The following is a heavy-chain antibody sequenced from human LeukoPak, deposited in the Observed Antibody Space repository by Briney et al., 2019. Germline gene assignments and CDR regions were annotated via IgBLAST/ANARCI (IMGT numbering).Heavy chain of an antibody. Sequence: SETLSLTCTVSGGSISSYYWSWIRQPPGKGLEWIGYIYTSGSTNYNPSLKSRVTISVDTSKNQLSLKVSSVTAADTAVYYCARSGYIYASNYYYMGVWGKGTTVTVSS. CDR1: GGSISSYY. CDR3: ARSGYIYASNYYYMGV. V-gene: IGHV4-4*09. CDR2: IYTSGST. D-gene: IGHD5-18*01. J-gene: IGHJ6*03.